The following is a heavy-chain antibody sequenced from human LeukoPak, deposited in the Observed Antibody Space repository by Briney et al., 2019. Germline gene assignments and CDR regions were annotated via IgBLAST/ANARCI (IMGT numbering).Heavy chain of an antibody. D-gene: IGHD3-10*01. CDR3: ARGDSLHYYGSGSYYSY. J-gene: IGHJ4*02. Sequence: ASVKVSCKASGYTFTGYYMHWVRQAPGQGLEWMGWINPNSGGTNYAQKFQGWVTMTRDTSISTAYMELSRLRSDDTAVYYCARGDSLHYYGSGSYYSYWGQGTLVTVSS. CDR1: GYTFTGYY. V-gene: IGHV1-2*04. CDR2: INPNSGGT.